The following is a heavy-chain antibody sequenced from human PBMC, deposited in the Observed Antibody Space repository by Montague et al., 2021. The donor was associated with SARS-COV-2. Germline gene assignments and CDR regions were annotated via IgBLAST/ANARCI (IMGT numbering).Heavy chain of an antibody. CDR3: ARAGRVRFLEYGMDV. Sequence: SKTLSLTCTVSGGSISSYYWSWIRQPPGKGLEWIGYIYYSGSTNXXPSLKSRVTISVDTSKKQFSLKLSSVTAADTAVYYCARAGRVRFLEYGMDVWGQGTTVTVSS. V-gene: IGHV4-59*01. CDR2: IYYSGST. D-gene: IGHD3-3*01. J-gene: IGHJ6*02. CDR1: GGSISSYY.